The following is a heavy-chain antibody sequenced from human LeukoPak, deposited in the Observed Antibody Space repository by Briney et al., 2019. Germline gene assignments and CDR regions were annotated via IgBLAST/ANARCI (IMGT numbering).Heavy chain of an antibody. CDR2: ISSSSSTI. CDR3: ARDVKSGTGGIDAFDI. CDR1: GFTFSSYS. D-gene: IGHD1-26*01. J-gene: IGHJ3*02. Sequence: PEGSLRLSCAASGFTFSSYSMNWVRQAPGKGLEWVSYISSSSSTIYYADSVKGRFTISRDNAKNSLYLQMNSLRAEDTAVYYFARDVKSGTGGIDAFDIWGQGTMVNVSS. V-gene: IGHV3-48*01.